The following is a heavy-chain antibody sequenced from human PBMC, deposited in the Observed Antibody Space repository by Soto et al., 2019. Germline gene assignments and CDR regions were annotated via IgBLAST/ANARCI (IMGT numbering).Heavy chain of an antibody. CDR1: GFAFSDYY. CDR3: ARFKDYDSSGYYPHAFDI. V-gene: IGHV3-11*01. CDR2: ISSSGSTI. D-gene: IGHD3-22*01. J-gene: IGHJ3*02. Sequence: QVQLVESGGGLVKPGGSLRLSCAASGFAFSDYYMSWIRQAPGKGLEWVSYISSSGSTIYYADSVKGRFTISRDNAKNSLYLQMNSLRAEDTAVYYCARFKDYDSSGYYPHAFDIWGQGTMVTVSS.